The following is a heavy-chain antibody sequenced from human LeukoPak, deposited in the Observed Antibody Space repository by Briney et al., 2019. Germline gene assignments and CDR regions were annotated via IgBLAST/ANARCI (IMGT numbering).Heavy chain of an antibody. V-gene: IGHV4-59*10. CDR1: GGSFSGYY. J-gene: IGHJ4*02. CDR3: ARVGPSMIVS. CDR2: IYTSGST. D-gene: IGHD3-22*01. Sequence: SETLSLTCAVYGGSFSGYYWSWIRQPAGKGLEWIGRIYTSGSTNYNPSLKSRVTMSVDTSKNQFSLKLSSVTAADTAVYYCARVGPSMIVSWGQGTLVTVSS.